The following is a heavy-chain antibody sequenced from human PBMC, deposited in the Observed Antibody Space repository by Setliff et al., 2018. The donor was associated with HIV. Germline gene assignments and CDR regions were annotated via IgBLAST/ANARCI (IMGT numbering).Heavy chain of an antibody. D-gene: IGHD4-17*01. CDR2: IYHSGST. CDR1: GGSICSSNW. V-gene: IGHV4-4*02. CDR3: ARDPYPYFDYGDWYFDL. Sequence: SETLSLTCAVSGGSICSSNWWSWVRQPPGKGLEWIGEIYHSGSTNYNPSLKSRVTISVDKSKNKFSLKLSSVTAADTAVYYCARDPYPYFDYGDWYFDLWGRGTLVTVSS. J-gene: IGHJ2*01.